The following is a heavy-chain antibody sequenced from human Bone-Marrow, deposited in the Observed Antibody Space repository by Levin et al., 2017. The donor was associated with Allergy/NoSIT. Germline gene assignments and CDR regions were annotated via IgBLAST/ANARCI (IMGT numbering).Heavy chain of an antibody. V-gene: IGHV3-33*03. Sequence: GESLKISCAASGFTFHTFGMHWVRQAPGKGLEWVAVIWYDGSNKYYADSVKGRFTISRDDSKRTLHLQMDTVRAEDTAVYYCARGDISGWSSYSYNLDVWGPGTTVTVSS. CDR1: GFTFHTFG. J-gene: IGHJ6*02. CDR3: ARGDISGWSSYSYNLDV. CDR2: IWYDGSNK. D-gene: IGHD6-19*01.